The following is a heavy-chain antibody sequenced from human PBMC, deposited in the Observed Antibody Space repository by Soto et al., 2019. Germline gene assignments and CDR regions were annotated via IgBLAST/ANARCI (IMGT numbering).Heavy chain of an antibody. CDR1: GDSMNSHY. Sequence: PSETLSLTCTVTGDSMNSHYWSWLRQRPGKALEWMGCVYFTGSTNYSPSLESRLTILVDTSKNQFSLKLTSVTAADTAVYYCASFPVIPGRDSPLIFDYWGQGTLVT. V-gene: IGHV4-59*08. J-gene: IGHJ4*01. CDR2: VYFTGST. D-gene: IGHD3-22*01. CDR3: ASFPVIPGRDSPLIFDY.